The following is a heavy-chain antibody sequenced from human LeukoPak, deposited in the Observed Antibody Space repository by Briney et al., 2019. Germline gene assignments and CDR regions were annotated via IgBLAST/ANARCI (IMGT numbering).Heavy chain of an antibody. CDR1: GFTFSSYG. J-gene: IGHJ3*02. V-gene: IGHV3-30*18. D-gene: IGHD6-19*01. CDR3: AKDSGIAVAGTLRAFDI. CDR2: ISYDGSNK. Sequence: GRSLRLSCAASGFTFSSYGMHWVRQAPGKGLEWVAVISYDGSNKYFADSVKGRFTISRDNSKNTLYLQMNSLRAEDTAVYYCAKDSGIAVAGTLRAFDIWGQGTMVHVSS.